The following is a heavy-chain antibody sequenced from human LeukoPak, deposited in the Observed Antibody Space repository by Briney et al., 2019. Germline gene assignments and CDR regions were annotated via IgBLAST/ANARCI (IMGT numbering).Heavy chain of an antibody. CDR3: ARGGDSSGWYSYYMDV. CDR2: SYHSGSTT. D-gene: IGHD6-19*01. Sequence: SETLSLTCTVSGYSIRSGYYWGWVRQPPGKGLEWIGNSYHSGSTTYYYPSLKSRVTISLDTSKNQFSLNLSSVTAADTAVYYCARGGDSSGWYSYYMDVWGKGNTVAVSS. V-gene: IGHV4-38-2*02. CDR1: GYSIRSGYY. J-gene: IGHJ6*03.